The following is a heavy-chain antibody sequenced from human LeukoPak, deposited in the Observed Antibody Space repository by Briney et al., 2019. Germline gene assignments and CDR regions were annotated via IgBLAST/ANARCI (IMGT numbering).Heavy chain of an antibody. CDR3: ARVGGYYPSHWYFDL. Sequence: ASVKVSCKASGYTFTSYDINWVRQATGQGLEWMGWMNPNSGNTGYAQKLQGRVTMTTDTSTSTAYMELRSLRSDDTAVYYCARVGGYYPSHWYFDLWGRGTLVTVSS. V-gene: IGHV1-8*02. CDR2: MNPNSGNT. CDR1: GYTFTSYD. D-gene: IGHD3-22*01. J-gene: IGHJ2*01.